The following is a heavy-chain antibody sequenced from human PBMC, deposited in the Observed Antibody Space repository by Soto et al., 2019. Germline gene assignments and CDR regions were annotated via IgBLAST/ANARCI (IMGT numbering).Heavy chain of an antibody. CDR1: GGIFSSYA. V-gene: IGHV1-69*01. D-gene: IGHD1-26*01. Sequence: QVQLVQSGAEVKKPGSSVKVSCKASGGIFSSYAISWVRQAPGQGLECMGGIIPIFGTTDYAQKFQGRVRITADESTSTAYMELSSLRSEDTAVYYCARRSVVGTPTGGYFDYWGQGTLVTLSS. J-gene: IGHJ4*02. CDR2: IIPIFGTT. CDR3: ARRSVVGTPTGGYFDY.